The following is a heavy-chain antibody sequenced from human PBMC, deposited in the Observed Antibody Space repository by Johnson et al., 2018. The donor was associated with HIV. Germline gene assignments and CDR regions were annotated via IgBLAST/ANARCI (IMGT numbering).Heavy chain of an antibody. D-gene: IGHD4-17*01. CDR2: IDTEGSGT. CDR3: SRHAGGDFTYGLFQH. CDR1: GFTFDDYG. Sequence: VQLVESGGGVVQPGRSLRLSCAASGFTFDDYGMSWVRQAPGKGLEWVSRIDTEGSGTTYADSVKGRFTISRDNAKNTVYLQMISLRAEDMAVYYCSRHAGGDFTYGLFQHWGRGTLVTVSS. V-gene: IGHV3-20*04. J-gene: IGHJ1*01.